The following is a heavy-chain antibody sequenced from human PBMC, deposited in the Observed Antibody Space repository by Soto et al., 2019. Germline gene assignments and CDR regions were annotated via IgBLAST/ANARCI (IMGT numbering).Heavy chain of an antibody. CDR3: ARRPGPLLLWCGEGDNWFDP. D-gene: IGHD3-10*01. CDR1: GYTFTSYD. CDR2: MNPNSGNT. Sequence: QVQLVQSGAEVKKPGASVKVSCKAYGYTFTSYDINWVRQATGHGLEWMGWMNPNSGNTGYAQKFQGRVTMTRNTSISTDYMELSSLRTEDTAVYYCARRPGPLLLWCGEGDNWFDPWVQGTLVTVSS. V-gene: IGHV1-8*01. J-gene: IGHJ5*02.